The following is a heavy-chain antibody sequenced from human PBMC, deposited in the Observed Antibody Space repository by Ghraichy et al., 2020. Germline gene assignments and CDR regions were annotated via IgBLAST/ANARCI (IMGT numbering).Heavy chain of an antibody. CDR2: IGNSGGYI. CDR3: AVLQQPPGVFHYYMDV. CDR1: GFNMSSYS. Sequence: GGSLRLSCAASGFNMSSYSMNWVRQAPGKGLEWVSYIGNSGGYIRYTDSVKGRFTISGDNAKSSLSLQMNSLRGDDTAVYYCAVLQQPPGVFHYYMDVWGRGTTVTVSS. J-gene: IGHJ6*03. D-gene: IGHD6-13*01. V-gene: IGHV3-21*06.